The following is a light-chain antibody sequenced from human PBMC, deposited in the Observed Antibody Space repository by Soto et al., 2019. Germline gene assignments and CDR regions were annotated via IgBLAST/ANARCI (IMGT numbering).Light chain of an antibody. CDR2: GVS. Sequence: QSVLTQPASVSGSPGQSITISCTGTNSDVGDYNYVSWYRQHPGTAPKLIIFGVSNRPAGASNRFSASKSGNTAYLTIAGLRAEDDADYYCSSYTGSNTRVFGGGTKLTVL. V-gene: IGLV2-14*01. CDR1: NSDVGDYNY. J-gene: IGLJ3*02. CDR3: SSYTGSNTRV.